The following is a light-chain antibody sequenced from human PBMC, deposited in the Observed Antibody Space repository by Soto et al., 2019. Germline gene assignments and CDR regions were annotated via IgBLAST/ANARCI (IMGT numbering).Light chain of an antibody. V-gene: IGKV3-15*01. Sequence: EIVMTQSPATLSVSPGERATLSCRASLDVGINLAWYQQKPGQAPRLLIYYASTRATGIPARFSGSGSGTEFTLTISSLLSEDFAVYYCQQYNIWHRTCGQATKVDIK. CDR3: QQYNIWHRT. CDR1: LDVGIN. J-gene: IGKJ1*01. CDR2: YAS.